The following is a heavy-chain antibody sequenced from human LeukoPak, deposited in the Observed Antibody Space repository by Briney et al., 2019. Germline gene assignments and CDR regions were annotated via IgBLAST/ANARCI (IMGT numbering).Heavy chain of an antibody. Sequence: PGESLRLSCAASGFTFSSYWMSWVRQAPGKGLEWVANIKQDGSEKYYVDSVKGRFTISRDNAKNSLYLQMNSLRAEDTAVYYCARHYGSGSQYYFDYWGQGTLVTVSS. V-gene: IGHV3-7*01. CDR3: ARHYGSGSQYYFDY. D-gene: IGHD3-10*01. CDR2: IKQDGSEK. J-gene: IGHJ4*02. CDR1: GFTFSSYW.